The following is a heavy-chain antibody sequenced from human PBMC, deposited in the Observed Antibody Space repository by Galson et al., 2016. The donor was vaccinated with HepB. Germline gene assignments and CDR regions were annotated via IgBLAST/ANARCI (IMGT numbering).Heavy chain of an antibody. D-gene: IGHD5-12*01. CDR2: VSSDGGTT. V-gene: IGHV3-30*18. CDR1: GFTFRNHG. Sequence: SLRLSCAASGFTFRNHGMHWVRQAPGKGLDWVAVVSSDGGTTYYADSVKGRFTISRDNSKNTLDLHMTYLTPADTAAYYCAKEASGGPSRYSFDYWGQGSLVTVST. J-gene: IGHJ4*02. CDR3: AKEASGGPSRYSFDY.